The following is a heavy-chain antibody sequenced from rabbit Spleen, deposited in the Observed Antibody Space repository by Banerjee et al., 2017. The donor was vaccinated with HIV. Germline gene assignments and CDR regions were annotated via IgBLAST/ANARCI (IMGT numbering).Heavy chain of an antibody. CDR3: ARDTGSSFSSYGMDL. V-gene: IGHV1S40*01. CDR2: IYAGSSGST. CDR1: GFDLSSYYY. J-gene: IGHJ6*01. D-gene: IGHD8-1*01. Sequence: QSLEESGGDLVKPGASLTLTCTASGFDLSSYYYMCWVRQAPGKGLEWIGCIYAGSSGSTYYASWAKGRFTISKTSSTTVTLQLNSLTVADTATYFCARDTGSSFSSYGMDLWGQGTLVTVS.